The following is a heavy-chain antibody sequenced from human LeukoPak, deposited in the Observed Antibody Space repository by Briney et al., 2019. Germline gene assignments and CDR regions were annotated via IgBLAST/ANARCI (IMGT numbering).Heavy chain of an antibody. CDR3: ARDTLYSSSWFDAFDI. CDR2: IYYSGST. CDR1: GGSISSGSYL. V-gene: IGHV4-39*07. D-gene: IGHD6-13*01. Sequence: PSETLSLTCTVSGGSISSGSYLWSWIRQPPGKGLEWIGSIYYSGSTYYNPSLKSRVTISVDTSKNQFSLKLSSVTAADTAVYYCARDTLYSSSWFDAFDIWGQGTMVTVSS. J-gene: IGHJ3*02.